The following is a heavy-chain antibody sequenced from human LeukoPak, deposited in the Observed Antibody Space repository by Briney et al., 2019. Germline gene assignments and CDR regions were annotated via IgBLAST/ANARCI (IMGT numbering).Heavy chain of an antibody. CDR2: FYYSEST. CDR3: ARRSDSGRDDGEDYFDQ. J-gene: IGHJ4*02. D-gene: IGHD1-26*01. V-gene: IGHV4-59*08. Sequence: SEPLSLTCTVWGASISHYYWVWLRQLPPGKGLEWIGYFYYSESTNYDPSLKSRHTTSVDHYKNQFSLKLTSVTAADTAVYFCARRSDSGRDDGEDYFDQWGQGTLVTVSS. CDR1: GASISHYY.